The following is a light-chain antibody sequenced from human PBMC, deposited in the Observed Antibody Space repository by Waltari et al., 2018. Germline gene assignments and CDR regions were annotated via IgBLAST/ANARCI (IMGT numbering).Light chain of an antibody. CDR3: QKYESLPAT. CDR2: GAS. CDR1: QSVGRD. Sequence: EIVLMQSPGTLSLSPGERATLSCRASQSVGRDLAWYQQKPGQAPRLLIYGASSRATGIPDRFSVSGSGTDFSLTISRLEPEDFAVYYCQKYESLPATFGQGTKVEI. V-gene: IGKV3-20*01. J-gene: IGKJ1*01.